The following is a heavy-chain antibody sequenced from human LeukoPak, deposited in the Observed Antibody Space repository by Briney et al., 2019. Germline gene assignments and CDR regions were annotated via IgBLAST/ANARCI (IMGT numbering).Heavy chain of an antibody. CDR3: AKDVNDYQGAFDI. CDR1: GFTFSSYA. CDR2: ISGTGGST. V-gene: IGHV3-23*01. D-gene: IGHD4-11*01. J-gene: IGHJ3*02. Sequence: PGGSLRLSCAASGFTFSSYAMSWVRQAPGKGLEWVAAISGTGGSTSYADSVKGRFTISRDNSKNTLYVQMNSLRAEDTAVYYCAKDVNDYQGAFDIWGQGTMVTVSS.